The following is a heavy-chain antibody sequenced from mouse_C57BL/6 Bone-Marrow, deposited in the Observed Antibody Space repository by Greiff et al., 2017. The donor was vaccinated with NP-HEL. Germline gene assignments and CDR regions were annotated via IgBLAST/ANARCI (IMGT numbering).Heavy chain of an antibody. CDR3: ARIGGYYVYYAMDY. CDR2: FDPEDGET. J-gene: IGHJ4*01. CDR1: GFNITDYY. Sequence: VQLQQSGAELVKPGASVKLSCTASGFNITDYYMHRVKQRTEQGLVWIGRFDPEDGETKYAPTFQGKATITADTSSNTAYLQLSSLTSEDTAVYYCARIGGYYVYYAMDYWGQGTSVTVSS. D-gene: IGHD2-3*01. V-gene: IGHV14-2*01.